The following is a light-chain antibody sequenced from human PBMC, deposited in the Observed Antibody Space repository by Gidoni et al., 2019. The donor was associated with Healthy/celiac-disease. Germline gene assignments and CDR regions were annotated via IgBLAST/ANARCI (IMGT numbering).Light chain of an antibody. J-gene: IGKJ5*01. V-gene: IGKV3-11*01. CDR1: QSVSSY. Sequence: EIVLTQSQATLSLSRGERATLTCRASQSVSSYLAWYQQKPGQAPRLLIYDASNRATGIPARFSGSGSGTDFTLTISSLEPEDFAVYYCQQRSNWPPTFGQGTRLEIK. CDR2: DAS. CDR3: QQRSNWPPT.